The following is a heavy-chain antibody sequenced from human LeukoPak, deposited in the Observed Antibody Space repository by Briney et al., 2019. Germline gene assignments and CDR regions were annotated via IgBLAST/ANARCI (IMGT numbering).Heavy chain of an antibody. D-gene: IGHD3-10*01. J-gene: IGHJ4*02. Sequence: RASVKVSCKASGYTFTSYGVTWVRQATGQGLEWMGWMNPNSGNTGYAQKFQGRVTMTRNTSISTAYMELSSLRSEDTAVYYCARGLSQLLWFGEPTFDYWGQGTLVTVSS. CDR1: GYTFTSYG. V-gene: IGHV1-8*02. CDR3: ARGLSQLLWFGEPTFDY. CDR2: MNPNSGNT.